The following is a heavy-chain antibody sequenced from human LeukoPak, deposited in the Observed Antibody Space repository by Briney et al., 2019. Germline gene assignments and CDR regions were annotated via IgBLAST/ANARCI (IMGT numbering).Heavy chain of an antibody. CDR3: ARRIMGATYDFDY. V-gene: IGHV5-51*01. Sequence: GESLKISCKGSGYSFTSYWIGWVRQMPGKGLEWRGIIYPGDSDTKYSTSFQGQVTISADKSISTAYLQWSNLKASDTAMYYCARRIMGATYDFDYWGQGTLVTVSS. CDR2: IYPGDSDT. J-gene: IGHJ4*02. D-gene: IGHD1-26*01. CDR1: GYSFTSYW.